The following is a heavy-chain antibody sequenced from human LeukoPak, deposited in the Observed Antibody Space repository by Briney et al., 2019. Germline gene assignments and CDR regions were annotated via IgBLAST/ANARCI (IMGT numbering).Heavy chain of an antibody. CDR2: IYYSGST. Sequence: SETLSLTCTVSGGSISSGGYYWSWIRQHPGKGLEWIGYIYYSGSTYYNPSLKSRVTISVDTSKNQFSLKLSSVTAADTAVYYCARTRKIVPRIDPWGQGTLVTVSS. J-gene: IGHJ5*02. CDR1: GGSISSGGYY. CDR3: ARTRKIVPRIDP. D-gene: IGHD2-2*01. V-gene: IGHV4-31*03.